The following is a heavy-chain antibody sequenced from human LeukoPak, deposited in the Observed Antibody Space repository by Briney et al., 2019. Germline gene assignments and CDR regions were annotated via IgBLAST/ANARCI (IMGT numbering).Heavy chain of an antibody. CDR2: ISWNSGSI. CDR1: GFTFDDYA. J-gene: IGHJ6*03. CDR3: ARFKLDTAMVRYYYMDV. Sequence: GRSLRLSCAASGFTFDDYAMHWVRQAPGKGLEWVSGISWNSGSIGYADSVKGRFTTSRDNAKNSLYLQMNSLRAEDTAVYYCARFKLDTAMVRYYYMDVWGKGTTVTVSS. D-gene: IGHD5-18*01. V-gene: IGHV3-9*01.